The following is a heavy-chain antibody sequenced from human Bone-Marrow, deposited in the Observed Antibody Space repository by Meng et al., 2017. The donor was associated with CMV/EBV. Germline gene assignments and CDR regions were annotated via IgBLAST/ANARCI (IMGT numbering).Heavy chain of an antibody. Sequence: ASVKVSCKASGYTFTSYGISWVRQAPGQGLEWMGWISAYNGNTNYAQKLQGRVTMTTDTSTSTAYMELRSLRSEDTAVYYCASTTIVGATTGAFDIWGQGTMVTVAS. CDR1: GYTFTSYG. CDR3: ASTTIVGATTGAFDI. CDR2: ISAYNGNT. D-gene: IGHD1-26*01. J-gene: IGHJ3*02. V-gene: IGHV1-18*01.